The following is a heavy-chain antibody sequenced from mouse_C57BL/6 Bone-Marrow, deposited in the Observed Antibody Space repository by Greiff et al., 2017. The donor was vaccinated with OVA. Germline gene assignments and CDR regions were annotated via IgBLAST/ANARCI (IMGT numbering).Heavy chain of an antibody. CDR2: INYDGSST. CDR3: AREGAFCFDY. J-gene: IGHJ2*01. V-gene: IGHV5-16*01. Sequence: DVQLVESEGGLVQPGSSMKLSCTASGFTFSDYYMAWVRQVPEKGLEWVANINYDGSSTYYLDSLKSRFIISRDNAKNILYLQMSSLKSEDTATYYCAREGAFCFDYWGQGTTLTVSS. CDR1: GFTFSDYY.